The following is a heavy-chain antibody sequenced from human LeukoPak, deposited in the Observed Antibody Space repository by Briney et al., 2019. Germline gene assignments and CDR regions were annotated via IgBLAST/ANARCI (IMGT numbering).Heavy chain of an antibody. D-gene: IGHD3-22*01. J-gene: IGHJ4*02. CDR1: GISFSSYW. V-gene: IGHV3-7*01. CDR2: IKYDGTHK. Sequence: EGSLRLSCVASGISFSSYWIAWVRQAPGKGLEWVANIKYDGTHKFYADSVKGRFTISRDNAKNSLFLEMNSLTADDTAVYFCASSHDSSGNDWGQGTLVTVSS. CDR3: ASSHDSSGND.